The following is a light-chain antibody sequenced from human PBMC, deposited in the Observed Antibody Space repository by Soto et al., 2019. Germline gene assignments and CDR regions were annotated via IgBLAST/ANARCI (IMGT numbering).Light chain of an antibody. CDR3: QQRRSWPPVT. J-gene: IGKJ1*01. Sequence: EIVLTQSPATLSLSPGERATLSCRASQSVSSYLAWYQQKPGQAPRLLIYDASNRATGIPARFSGSGSDTDFSFTISSLEPEDFAVYYCQQRRSWPPVTFGQGTKVEIK. CDR1: QSVSSY. CDR2: DAS. V-gene: IGKV3-11*01.